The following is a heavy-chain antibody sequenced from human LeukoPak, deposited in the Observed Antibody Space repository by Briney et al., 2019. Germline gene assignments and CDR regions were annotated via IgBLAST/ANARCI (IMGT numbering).Heavy chain of an antibody. CDR3: ARWVGGAGRFDY. Sequence: SETLSLTCTVSGGPISSYYWTWIRQPPGKGLEWIGYIYYSVSTNYNPSLKSRVTISVDTSKNQFSLHLNSVTPEDTAIYYCARWVGGAGRFDYWDQGTLVTVSS. D-gene: IGHD1-26*01. J-gene: IGHJ4*02. CDR2: IYYSVST. CDR1: GGPISSYY. V-gene: IGHV4-59*12.